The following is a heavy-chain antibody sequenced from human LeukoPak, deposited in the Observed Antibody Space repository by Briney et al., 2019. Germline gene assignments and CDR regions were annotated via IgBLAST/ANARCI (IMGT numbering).Heavy chain of an antibody. CDR1: GFTLSRYW. Sequence: GGSLRLSCTVSGFTLSRYWMSWVRQTPEKGLEWVANIKQDASEKYYVDSVKGRFTISRDNAKNSLYLQMHSLRAEDTAVYYCARDLLAVAAMGVALDYWGQGTLVTVSS. V-gene: IGHV3-7*01. CDR3: ARDLLAVAAMGVALDY. CDR2: IKQDASEK. D-gene: IGHD6-19*01. J-gene: IGHJ4*02.